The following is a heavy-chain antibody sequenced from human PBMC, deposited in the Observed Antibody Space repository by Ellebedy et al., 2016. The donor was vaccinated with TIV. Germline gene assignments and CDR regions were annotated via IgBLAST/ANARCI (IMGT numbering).Heavy chain of an antibody. Sequence: GGSLRLSCGASGFSFTSYWMSWIRQAPGKGLEWVSNINQDGGVKYYVDSVRGRFTISRDSAKASLFLEMNSLRVEDTAVYFCARGNRTFDPWGQGTLVTVSS. V-gene: IGHV3-7*01. J-gene: IGHJ5*02. CDR1: GFSFTSYW. CDR2: INQDGGVK. D-gene: IGHD1-14*01. CDR3: ARGNRTFDP.